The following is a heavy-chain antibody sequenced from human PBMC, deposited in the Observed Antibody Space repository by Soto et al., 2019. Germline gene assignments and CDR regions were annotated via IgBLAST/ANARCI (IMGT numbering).Heavy chain of an antibody. CDR3: ARNENSSPRGAFDP. Sequence: QVQVQESGPGLVKPSETLSLTCTVSGDSVTSFYWNWIRQPAGQGLEWIGRIYPSGSTIYNPSLENRVSLFVGRFREQVSLAFRSWTAADTALYFRARNENSSPRGAFDPWGQRKPVNVS. V-gene: IGHV4-4*07. J-gene: IGHJ3*01. CDR2: IYPSGST. D-gene: IGHD6-19*01. CDR1: GDSVTSFY.